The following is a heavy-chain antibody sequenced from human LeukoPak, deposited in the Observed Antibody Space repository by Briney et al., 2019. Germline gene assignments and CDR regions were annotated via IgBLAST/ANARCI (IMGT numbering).Heavy chain of an antibody. CDR1: GFTFSSYV. Sequence: GGSLRLSCAASGFTFSSYVMHWVRQAPGKGLEWVAFIRYDGSNKYYADSVKGRFTISRDNSKNTLYLQMNSLRAEDTAVYYCARDYYDSSGYYGGAFDIWGQGTMVTVSS. D-gene: IGHD3-22*01. V-gene: IGHV3-30*02. CDR2: IRYDGSNK. CDR3: ARDYYDSSGYYGGAFDI. J-gene: IGHJ3*02.